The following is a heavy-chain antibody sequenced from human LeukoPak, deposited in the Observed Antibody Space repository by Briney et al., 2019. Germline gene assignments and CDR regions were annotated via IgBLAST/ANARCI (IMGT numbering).Heavy chain of an antibody. J-gene: IGHJ4*02. D-gene: IGHD6-19*01. Sequence: PSETLSLTCIVSGGSISSITSLTYYWNWIRQPPGKGLEWIGEINHSGSTNYNPSLKSRVTISVDTSKNQFSLKLSSVTAADTAVYYCARGKEHSSGRYQYYFDYWGQGTLVTVSS. CDR3: ARGKEHSSGRYQYYFDY. CDR1: GGSISSITSLTYY. V-gene: IGHV4-34*01. CDR2: INHSGST.